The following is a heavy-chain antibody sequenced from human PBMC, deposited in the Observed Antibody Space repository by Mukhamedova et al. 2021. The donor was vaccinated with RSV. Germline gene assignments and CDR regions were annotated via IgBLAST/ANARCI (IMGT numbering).Heavy chain of an antibody. CDR3: ARYARPLYYFDS. Sequence: EWVANIKYDGSDKYYVDSVRGRFTIYRDNTKNSVFLQMNSLRPEDTAFYYCARYARPLYYFDSWGQGSLVTVSS. V-gene: IGHV3-7*01. J-gene: IGHJ4*02. CDR2: IKYDGSDK.